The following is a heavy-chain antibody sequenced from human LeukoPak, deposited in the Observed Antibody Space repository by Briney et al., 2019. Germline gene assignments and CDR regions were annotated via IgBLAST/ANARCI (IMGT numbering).Heavy chain of an antibody. CDR2: ISSTSRSYI. CDR1: GFTFSRYS. D-gene: IGHD5-12*01. J-gene: IGHJ6*03. Sequence: GGSLRLSCAASGFTFSRYSMNWVRQAPGKGLEWVSSISSTSRSYIYYADSVKGRFTISRDNAKNSLYLQMNNLRAEDTAVYYCAREHSGYDFPGRDYYYMDVWGKGTTVTVSS. CDR3: AREHSGYDFPGRDYYYMDV. V-gene: IGHV3-21*01.